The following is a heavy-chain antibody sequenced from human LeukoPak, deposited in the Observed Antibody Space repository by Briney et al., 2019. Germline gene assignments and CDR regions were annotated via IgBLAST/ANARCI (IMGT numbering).Heavy chain of an antibody. D-gene: IGHD2-2*02. CDR1: GGSFSGYY. Sequence: SETLSLTCAVYGGSFSGYYWSWIRQPPGKGLEWIGEINHSGSTNYNPSLKSRVTISVDTSKSQFSLKLSSVTAADTAVYYCARGNQPYCSSTSCYRLNYYYYYMDVWGKGTTVTVSS. CDR2: INHSGST. J-gene: IGHJ6*03. CDR3: ARGNQPYCSSTSCYRLNYYYYYMDV. V-gene: IGHV4-34*01.